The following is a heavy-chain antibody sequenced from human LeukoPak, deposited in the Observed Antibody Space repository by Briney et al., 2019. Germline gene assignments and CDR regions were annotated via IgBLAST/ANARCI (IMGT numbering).Heavy chain of an antibody. V-gene: IGHV4-59*08. D-gene: IGHD3-10*01. Sequence: SETLSLTCTVSGGSISSYYWSRIRQPPGKGLEWIGYIYYTGSTNYNPSLKSRVTISVDTSKNQFSLKLTSVTAADTAVYYCARRGYYGLDCWGQGTLVTVSS. CDR1: GGSISSYY. CDR2: IYYTGST. CDR3: ARRGYYGLDC. J-gene: IGHJ4*02.